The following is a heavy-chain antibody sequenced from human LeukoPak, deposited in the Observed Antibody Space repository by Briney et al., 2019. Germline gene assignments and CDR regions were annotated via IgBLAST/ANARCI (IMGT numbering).Heavy chain of an antibody. CDR3: TKDGYDFWSAFQIDF. J-gene: IGHJ4*02. CDR2: ISGSDGST. D-gene: IGHD3-3*01. V-gene: IGHV3-23*01. Sequence: GGSLRLSCAASGFTFINYAMTWVRQAPGKGLEWVSAISGSDGSTYYSDSVTGRFTISRDNSKNTVYLQMSSLRTDDTAVYYCTKDGYDFWSAFQIDFWGQGILVTVSS. CDR1: GFTFINYA.